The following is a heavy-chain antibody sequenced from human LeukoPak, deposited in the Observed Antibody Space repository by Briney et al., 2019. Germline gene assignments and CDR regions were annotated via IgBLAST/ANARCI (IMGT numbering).Heavy chain of an antibody. CDR3: ARAASWSPIGDSYYYMDV. CDR1: GYTFTSYD. V-gene: IGHV1-8*01. D-gene: IGHD6-13*01. CDR2: MNPNSGNT. Sequence: ASVKVSCRASGYTFTSYDINWVRQATGQGLEWMGWMNPNSGNTGYAQKFQGRVTMTRDTSISTVYMELSGLRSEDTAVYYCARAASWSPIGDSYYYMDVWGKGTTVAISS. J-gene: IGHJ6*03.